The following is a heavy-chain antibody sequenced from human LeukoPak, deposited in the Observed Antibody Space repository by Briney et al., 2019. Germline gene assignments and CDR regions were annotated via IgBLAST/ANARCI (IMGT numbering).Heavy chain of an antibody. J-gene: IGHJ4*02. D-gene: IGHD3-10*01. Sequence: ASVKVSCKASGYTFTSYGISWVRQAPGQGLEWMGWISAYNGNTNYAQKLQGRVTMTTDTSASTAYMELRSLRSDDTAVYYCARKRWFGEFYYFDYWGQGTLVTVSS. CDR3: ARKRWFGEFYYFDY. CDR2: ISAYNGNT. CDR1: GYTFTSYG. V-gene: IGHV1-18*01.